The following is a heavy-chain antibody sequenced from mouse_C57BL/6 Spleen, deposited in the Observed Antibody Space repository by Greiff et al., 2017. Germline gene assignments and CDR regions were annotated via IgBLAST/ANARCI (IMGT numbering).Heavy chain of an antibody. D-gene: IGHD2-3*01. CDR3: VRDGWLLSWFAY. V-gene: IGHV10-3*01. CDR2: IRSKSSNYAT. CDR1: GFTFNTYA. Sequence: EVKVEESGGGLVQPKGSLKLSCAASGFTFNTYAMHWVRQAPGKGLEWVARIRSKSSNYATYYADSVKDRFTISRDESQSMLYLQMNNLKTEDTAMYYCVRDGWLLSWFAYWGQGTLVTVSA. J-gene: IGHJ3*01.